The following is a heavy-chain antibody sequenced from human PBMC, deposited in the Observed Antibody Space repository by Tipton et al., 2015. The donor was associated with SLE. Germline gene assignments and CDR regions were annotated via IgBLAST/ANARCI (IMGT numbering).Heavy chain of an antibody. D-gene: IGHD3-10*01. CDR1: GFTFSNYA. J-gene: IGHJ4*02. Sequence: SLRLSCAASGFTFSNYAMHWVRQAPGKGLEWVAVISYDGSNKYYADSVKGRFTISRDNSKNTLYLQMNSLRAEDTAVYYCAAGLLWFRELFYWGQGTLVTVSS. CDR2: ISYDGSNK. CDR3: AAGLLWFRELFY. V-gene: IGHV3-30*04.